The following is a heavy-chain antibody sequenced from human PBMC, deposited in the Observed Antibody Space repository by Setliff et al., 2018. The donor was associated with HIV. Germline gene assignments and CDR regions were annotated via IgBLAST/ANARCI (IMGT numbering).Heavy chain of an antibody. CDR3: VSRSRHMVRGYYFDY. J-gene: IGHJ4*02. CDR1: GYSFTSYD. V-gene: IGHV1-8*02. D-gene: IGHD3-10*01. CDR2: MNPNSGNT. Sequence: SVKVSCKASGYSFTSYDINWVRQATGQGLEWMGWMNPNSGNTGYAQKFQGRVTMTRNTSISTAYMELSSLRSDDTAVYYCVSRSRHMVRGYYFDYWGQGALVTVSS.